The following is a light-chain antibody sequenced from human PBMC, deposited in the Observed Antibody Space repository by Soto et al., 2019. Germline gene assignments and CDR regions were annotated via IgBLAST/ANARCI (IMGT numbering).Light chain of an antibody. CDR2: DAS. V-gene: IGKV1-33*01. CDR3: LQAYNYPLT. CDR1: QDISNY. J-gene: IGKJ4*01. Sequence: DIQMTQSPSSLSASVGDRVTITCQASQDISNYLNWYQQKPGKAPKLLIYDASNLETGVPSRFSGSGSGTDFTFTISSLQPEDIATYYCLQAYNYPLTFGGGTKVDIK.